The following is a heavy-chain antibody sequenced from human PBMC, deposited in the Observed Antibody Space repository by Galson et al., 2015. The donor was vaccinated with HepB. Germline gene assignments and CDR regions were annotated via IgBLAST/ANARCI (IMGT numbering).Heavy chain of an antibody. V-gene: IGHV3-23*01. CDR1: GFTFSSYA. CDR2: ISGSGGST. J-gene: IGHJ6*02. D-gene: IGHD6-13*01. CDR3: AKAYSSSWYSHDYYYYYGMDV. Sequence: SLRLSCAASGFTFSSYAMSWVRQAPGKGLEWVSAISGSGGSTYYADSVKGRFTISRDNSKNTLYLQMNSLRAEDTAVYYCAKAYSSSWYSHDYYYYYGMDVWGQGTTVTVSS.